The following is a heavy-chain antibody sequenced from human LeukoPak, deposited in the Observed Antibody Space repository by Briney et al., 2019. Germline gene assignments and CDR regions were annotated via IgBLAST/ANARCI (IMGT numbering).Heavy chain of an antibody. CDR2: INHSGST. V-gene: IGHV4-34*01. Sequence: SEALSLTCDVYGGSFSGCYWSWICQPPGKGLEWIGEINHSGSTNYNPSLKSRVTILVDTSKNYFFLNLNSVTAADTAVYYCARGKKYYFDYWGQGTLVTVSS. J-gene: IGHJ4*02. CDR3: ARGKKYYFDY. CDR1: GGSFSGCY.